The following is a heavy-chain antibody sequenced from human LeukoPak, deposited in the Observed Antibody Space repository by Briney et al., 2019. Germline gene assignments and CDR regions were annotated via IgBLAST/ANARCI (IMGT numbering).Heavy chain of an antibody. CDR1: GYTFTSYA. CDR3: ARDLFQSPGTFVGY. Sequence: ASVKVSCKASGYTFTSYAMHWVRQAPGQRLEWMGWINAGNGNTKYSQKFQGRVTITRDTSASTVYMELSSLRSEDTAVYYCARDLFQSPGTFVGYWGQGTLVTVSS. V-gene: IGHV1-3*01. CDR2: INAGNGNT. D-gene: IGHD1-1*01. J-gene: IGHJ4*02.